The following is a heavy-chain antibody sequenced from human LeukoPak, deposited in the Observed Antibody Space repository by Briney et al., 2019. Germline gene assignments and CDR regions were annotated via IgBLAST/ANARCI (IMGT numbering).Heavy chain of an antibody. V-gene: IGHV3-48*03. CDR1: GFTFSSYE. CDR3: AKIYSYGSRSFDY. CDR2: ISSSGSTI. D-gene: IGHD5-18*01. J-gene: IGHJ4*02. Sequence: GGSLRLSCAASGFTFSSYEMNWVRQAPGKGLEWVSYISSSGSTIYYADSVKGRFTISRDNAKTSLYLQMNSLRAEDTAVYYCAKIYSYGSRSFDYWGQGTLVTVSS.